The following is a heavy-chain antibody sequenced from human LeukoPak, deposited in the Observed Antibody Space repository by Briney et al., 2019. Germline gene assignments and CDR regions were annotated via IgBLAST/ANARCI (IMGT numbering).Heavy chain of an antibody. Sequence: PSETLSLTCTVSGASIRSTSYYWSWIRQPPGKGLEWIGYIYYSGSTNYNPSLKSRVTISVDTSKNQFSLKLSSVTAADTAVYYCARDRFLTGYYTGFDPWGQGTLVTVSS. CDR2: IYYSGST. V-gene: IGHV4-61*01. J-gene: IGHJ5*02. D-gene: IGHD3-9*01. CDR3: ARDRFLTGYYTGFDP. CDR1: GASIRSTSYY.